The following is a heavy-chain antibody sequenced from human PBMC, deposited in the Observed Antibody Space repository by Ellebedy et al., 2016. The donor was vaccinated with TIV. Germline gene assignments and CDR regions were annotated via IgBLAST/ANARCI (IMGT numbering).Heavy chain of an antibody. CDR2: ISPDGNEK. J-gene: IGHJ4*02. V-gene: IGHV3-7*01. CDR3: ARLDILTGYYVRGGEFDY. Sequence: GESLKISXAASGFTFSSYWMSWVRQVPGKGLEWVANISPDGNEKYYVDSVKGRFTSSRDNAKNSLYLQLNSLRAEDTAMYYCARLDILTGYYVRGGEFDYWGQGTLVPVSS. D-gene: IGHD3-9*01. CDR1: GFTFSSYW.